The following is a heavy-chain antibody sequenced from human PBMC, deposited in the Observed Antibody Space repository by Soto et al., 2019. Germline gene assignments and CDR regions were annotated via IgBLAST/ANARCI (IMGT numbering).Heavy chain of an antibody. CDR1: GGSISSSNW. CDR2: IYHSGST. J-gene: IGHJ5*02. D-gene: IGHD3-10*01. V-gene: IGHV4-4*02. CDR3: ARDYMVRGVMRWFDP. Sequence: QVQLQESGPGLVKPSGTLSLTCAVSGGSISSSNWWSWVRQPPGKGLEWIGEIYHSGSTNYNPSLKSRCPVSVDESKNQLSLQLSSVTAADTAVYYCARDYMVRGVMRWFDPWGQGTLVTVSS.